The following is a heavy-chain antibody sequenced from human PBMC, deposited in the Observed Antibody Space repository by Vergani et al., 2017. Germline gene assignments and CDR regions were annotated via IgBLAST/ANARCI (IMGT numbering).Heavy chain of an antibody. CDR2: IDPSDSYT. J-gene: IGHJ3*02. CDR3: ARRGLPGQWLVPRDAFDI. V-gene: IGHV5-10-1*01. D-gene: IGHD6-19*01. CDR1: GYSFTSYW. Sequence: EVQLVQSGAEVKKPGESLRISCKGSGYSFTSYWISWVRQMPGKGLEWMGRIDPSDSYTKYSPSFQGHVTISADKSISTAYLQWSSLKASDTAMYYCARRGLPGQWLVPRDAFDIWGQGTMVTVSS.